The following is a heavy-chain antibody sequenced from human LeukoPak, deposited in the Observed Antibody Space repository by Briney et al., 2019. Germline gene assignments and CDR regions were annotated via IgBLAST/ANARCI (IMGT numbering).Heavy chain of an antibody. Sequence: GASVKVSCKASGYTFTGYYMHWVRQAPGQGLEWMGWINPNSGGTNYTQKFQGRVTMTRDTSISTAYMELSRLRSDDTAVYYCARVYSGYDPDDYWGQGTLVTVSS. CDR2: INPNSGGT. J-gene: IGHJ4*02. CDR3: ARVYSGYDPDDY. D-gene: IGHD5-12*01. CDR1: GYTFTGYY. V-gene: IGHV1-2*02.